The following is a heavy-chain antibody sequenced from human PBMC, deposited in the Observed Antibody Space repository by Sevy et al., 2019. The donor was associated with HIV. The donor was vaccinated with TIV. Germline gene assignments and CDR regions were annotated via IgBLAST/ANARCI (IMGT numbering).Heavy chain of an antibody. CDR3: ARVADDSSGFSLDY. Sequence: SETLSLTCAVSGGSINSSNWWSWVRQPPGKGLEWIGEIYHSGSTNYNPSLKSRVTISVDKSKNQFSLKLSSVTAADTAVYYCARVADDSSGFSLDYWGQGTLVTVSS. CDR2: IYHSGST. J-gene: IGHJ4*02. D-gene: IGHD3-22*01. CDR1: GGSINSSNW. V-gene: IGHV4-4*02.